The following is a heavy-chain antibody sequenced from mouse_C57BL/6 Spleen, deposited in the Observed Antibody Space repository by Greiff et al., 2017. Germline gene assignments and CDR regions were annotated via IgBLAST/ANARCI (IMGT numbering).Heavy chain of an antibody. CDR1: GFTFSSYA. V-gene: IGHV5-4*03. J-gene: IGHJ2*01. D-gene: IGHD2-5*01. Sequence: EVKLVESGGGLVKPGGSLKLSCAASGFTFSSYAMSWVRQTPEKRLEWVATISDGGSYTYYPDNVKGRFTISRDNAKNTLYLQMSHLKSEDTAMXYCASYSNYAFDYWGQGTTLTVSS. CDR3: ASYSNYAFDY. CDR2: ISDGGSYT.